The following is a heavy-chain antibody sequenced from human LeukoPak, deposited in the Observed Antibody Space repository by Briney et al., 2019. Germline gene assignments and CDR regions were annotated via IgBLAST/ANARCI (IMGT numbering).Heavy chain of an antibody. Sequence: SETLSLTCAVYGGSFSNYYWSWIRQTPGKGMEWIGEINDSGRTNYNPSLMSRVTVSVDTSKNQFSLRLTSVTATDTAVYYCARRWNYGRNSYIDVCGKGAAVSVSS. V-gene: IGHV4-34*01. J-gene: IGHJ6*03. CDR3: ARRWNYGRNSYIDV. CDR2: INDSGRT. CDR1: GGSFSNYY. D-gene: IGHD1-7*01.